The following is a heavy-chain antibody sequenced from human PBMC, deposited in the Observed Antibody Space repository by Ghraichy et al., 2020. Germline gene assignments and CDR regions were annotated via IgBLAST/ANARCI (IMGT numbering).Heavy chain of an antibody. CDR2: IKSEVDGGTK. CDR1: GFTFSNAW. V-gene: IGHV3-15*01. J-gene: IGHJ4*02. D-gene: IGHD6-19*01. CDR3: TTHSSGGYANY. Sequence: LSLTCVASGFTFSNAWMSWVRQAPGKGLGWGGRIKSEVDGGTKDYAAPVKGRFTISRDDSKNTLYLQMNSLKTEDTAVYYCTTHSSGGYANYWGQGTLVTVSS.